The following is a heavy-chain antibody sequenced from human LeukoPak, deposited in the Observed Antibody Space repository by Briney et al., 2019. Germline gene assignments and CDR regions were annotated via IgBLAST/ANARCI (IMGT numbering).Heavy chain of an antibody. D-gene: IGHD3-10*01. J-gene: IGHJ4*02. V-gene: IGHV4-61*02. CDR3: ARDRAGVSDY. CDR2: IYTSGST. Sequence: SQTLSLTCTVSGGSISSGSYYWSWIRQPAGKGLEWIGRIYTSGSTNYNPSLKSPVTISVDTSKNQFSLKLSSVTAADTAVYYCARDRAGVSDYWGQGTLVTVSS. CDR1: GGSISSGSYY.